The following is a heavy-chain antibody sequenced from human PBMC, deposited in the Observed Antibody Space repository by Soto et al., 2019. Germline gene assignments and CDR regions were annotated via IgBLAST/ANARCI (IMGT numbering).Heavy chain of an antibody. CDR3: AKYQPMTQPRPYFDY. Sequence: EVELLESGGDLIQPGGSLRLSCAASGFIFSNYAMSWVRQAPGKGLEWVSAISSSGGSTFYADSVNGRFTISRDNSRNTLYLQMNSLRAEDTAIYYCAKYQPMTQPRPYFDYWGQGTLVTVSS. CDR2: ISSSGGST. V-gene: IGHV3-23*01. J-gene: IGHJ4*02. CDR1: GFIFSNYA. D-gene: IGHD3-22*01.